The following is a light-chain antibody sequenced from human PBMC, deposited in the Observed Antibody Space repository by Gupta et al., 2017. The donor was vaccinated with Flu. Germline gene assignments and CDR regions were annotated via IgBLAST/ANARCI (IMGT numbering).Light chain of an antibody. Sequence: SYELPQPPSVSVSPGQTARITCSGDKLGDKYACWYQQQPGQSPVLVIYQDSKRPSGIPERFSGSNSGNTATLTISGTQAMDEADYYCQAWDSSTGVFGGGTKLTVL. CDR1: KLGDKY. J-gene: IGLJ3*02. CDR3: QAWDSSTGV. V-gene: IGLV3-1*01. CDR2: QDS.